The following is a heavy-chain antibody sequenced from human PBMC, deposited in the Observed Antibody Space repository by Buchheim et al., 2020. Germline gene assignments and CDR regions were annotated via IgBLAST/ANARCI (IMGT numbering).Heavy chain of an antibody. V-gene: IGHV4-4*02. CDR2: IYHSGST. D-gene: IGHD3-22*01. J-gene: IGHJ6*02. Sequence: QVQLQESGPGLVKPSGTLSLTCAVSGGSISSSNWWSWVRQTPGKGLEWIGEIYHSGSTKYNPSLKSRVTIAVDPPKNQLSLRLSSVTAADTGIYYWARDNKDYHTSGFYNYYYGMDVWGQGTT. CDR1: GGSISSSNW. CDR3: ARDNKDYHTSGFYNYYYGMDV.